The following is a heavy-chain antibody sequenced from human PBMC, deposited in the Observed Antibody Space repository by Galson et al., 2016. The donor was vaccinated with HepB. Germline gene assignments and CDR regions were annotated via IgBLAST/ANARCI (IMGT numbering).Heavy chain of an antibody. CDR1: GGSIISSPSSHY. V-gene: IGHV4-39*06. D-gene: IGHD6-19*01. J-gene: IGHJ4*02. Sequence: ETLSLTCTFSGGSIISSPSSHYWAWFRQSPGKGLEWIGSIPYSGRTDYNPSLKSRVTISLDTSKNRFPLKLTSMTAADTAVYYCARVYSSDWYSSFDSWGQGTLVTVSS. CDR3: ARVYSSDWYSSFDS. CDR2: IPYSGRT.